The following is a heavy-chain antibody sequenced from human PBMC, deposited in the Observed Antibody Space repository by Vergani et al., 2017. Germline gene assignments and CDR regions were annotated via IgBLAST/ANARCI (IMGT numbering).Heavy chain of an antibody. CDR3: AKTHPSAAGISADAFDI. CDR2: IRSKANSYAT. V-gene: IGHV3-73*01. CDR1: GFTFSGSA. Sequence: VQLVESGGGVVQPGRSLRLSCAASGFTFSGSAMHWVRQASGKGLEWVGRIRSKANSYATAYAASVKGRFTISRDDSKNTAYLQMNSLKTEDTAVYYCAKTHPSAAGISADAFDIWGQGTMVTVSS. D-gene: IGHD6-13*01. J-gene: IGHJ3*02.